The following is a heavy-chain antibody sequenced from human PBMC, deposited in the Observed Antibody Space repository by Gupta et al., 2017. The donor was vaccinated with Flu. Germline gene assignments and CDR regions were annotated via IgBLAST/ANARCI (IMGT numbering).Heavy chain of an antibody. V-gene: IGHV1-2*02. CDR2: INPNNGGT. CDR3: ARRGSYFDY. J-gene: IGHJ4*02. Sequence: MHWVRQAPGQGLEWMGWINPNNGGTYYAQKFQGRVTMTGDTSITTVYMELSNLRSDDTAIYYCARRGSYFDYWGQGTLVTVSP.